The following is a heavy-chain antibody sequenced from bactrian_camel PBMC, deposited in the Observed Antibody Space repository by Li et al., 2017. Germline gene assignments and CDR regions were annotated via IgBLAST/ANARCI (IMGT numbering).Heavy chain of an antibody. D-gene: IGHD2*01. CDR3: ATRIDLMVVTTINY. CDR2: IDSGGGVT. V-gene: IGHV3S40*01. CDR1: GFTFRTYD. Sequence: QLVESGGGLVQPGGSLRLSCAASGFTFRTYDMTWVRQAPGKGLEWVSGIDSGGGVTDYADSVKGRFAISRDNAKNTLYLQMNSLEPEDAAKYYCATRIDLMVVTTINYWGQGTQVTVS. J-gene: IGHJ4*01.